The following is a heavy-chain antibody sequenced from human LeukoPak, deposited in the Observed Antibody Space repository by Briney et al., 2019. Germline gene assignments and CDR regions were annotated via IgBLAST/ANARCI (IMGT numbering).Heavy chain of an antibody. Sequence: PSETLSLTCALYGGSFSGYYWSWIRRPPGKGLEWIGEINHSGSTNYNPSLKSRVTISVDTSKNQFSLKLSSVTAADTAVYYCARGAGIEVAGTTSFDYWGQGTLVTVSS. CDR1: GGSFSGYY. V-gene: IGHV4-34*01. CDR3: ARGAGIEVAGTTSFDY. J-gene: IGHJ4*02. D-gene: IGHD6-13*01. CDR2: INHSGST.